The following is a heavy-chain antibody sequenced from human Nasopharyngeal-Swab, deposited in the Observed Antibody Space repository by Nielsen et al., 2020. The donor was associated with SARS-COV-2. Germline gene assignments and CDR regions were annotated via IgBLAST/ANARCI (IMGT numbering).Heavy chain of an antibody. CDR2: FSSNGART. J-gene: IGHJ6*02. Sequence: GESLKISCAASGFTFSSYAMVWVRQAPGKGLEWVSGFSSNGARTYYADSVKGRFTISRDNSKNTLYLQMNSLRAEDTAVYYCAKNRVYYYYGMDVWGQGTTVTVSS. V-gene: IGHV3-23*01. CDR3: AKNRVYYYYGMDV. D-gene: IGHD2/OR15-2a*01. CDR1: GFTFSSYA.